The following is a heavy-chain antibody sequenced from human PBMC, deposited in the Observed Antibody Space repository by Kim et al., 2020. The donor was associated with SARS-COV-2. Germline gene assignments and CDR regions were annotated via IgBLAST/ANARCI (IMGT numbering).Heavy chain of an antibody. CDR1: RFTFSDYD. Sequence: GGSLRLSCAASRFTFSDYDMHWVRQPPGKGLEWVAVISFDGTKRHYADHVKGRFTVSRDNFEDTLFLQMNSLRPEDTAIYYCAKVACSRNKVDGLDMWG. V-gene: IGHV3-30*18. CDR2: ISFDGTKR. D-gene: IGHD2-15*01. CDR3: AKVACSRNKVDGLDM. J-gene: IGHJ3*02.